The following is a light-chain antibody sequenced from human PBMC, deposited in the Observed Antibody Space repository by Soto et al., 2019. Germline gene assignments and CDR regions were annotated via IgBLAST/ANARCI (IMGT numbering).Light chain of an antibody. Sequence: DIQMTQSPSSLSASVADRVTITCRASQSISGYLNWYQKKSGQAPRLLMYAASSLQSGVPSRFSGSGSGTEFTLTISSLQPDDFATYYCQHYNSYSEAFGQGTKV. CDR1: QSISGY. V-gene: IGKV1-5*01. CDR3: QHYNSYSEA. J-gene: IGKJ1*01. CDR2: AAS.